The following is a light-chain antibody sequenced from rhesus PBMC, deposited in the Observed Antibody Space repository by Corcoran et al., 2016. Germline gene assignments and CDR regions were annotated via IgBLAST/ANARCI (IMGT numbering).Light chain of an antibody. V-gene: IGKV3-53*01. CDR2: GAS. J-gene: IGKJ1*01. CDR1: QSVSSY. Sequence: QVILTQSPATLSLSPGERATLSCKASQSVSSYLAWYQQKPGQAPRLLIYGASSRATGIPYRFSGSWSGTYFTLTISSLEPEDFAVYYCQKYSSSPWTFGQWTKVEIK. CDR3: QKYSSSPWT.